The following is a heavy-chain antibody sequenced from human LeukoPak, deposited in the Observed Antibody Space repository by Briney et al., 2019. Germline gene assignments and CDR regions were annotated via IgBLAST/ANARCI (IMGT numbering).Heavy chain of an antibody. CDR1: DFSFITYA. V-gene: IGHV3-74*01. D-gene: IGHD3-16*01. J-gene: IGHJ4*02. CDR2: INTDGSST. Sequence: GGSLRLSCAASDFSFITYAMSWVRQAPGKGLVWVSRINTDGSSTSYADSVKGRFTISRDNAKNTLYLQMDSVRAEDTAVYYCARDYAVTLDYWGQGTLVTVSS. CDR3: ARDYAVTLDY.